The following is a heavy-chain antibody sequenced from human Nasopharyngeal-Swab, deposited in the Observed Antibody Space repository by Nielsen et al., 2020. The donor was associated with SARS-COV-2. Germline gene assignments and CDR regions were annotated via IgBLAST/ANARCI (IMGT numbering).Heavy chain of an antibody. J-gene: IGHJ3*02. CDR2: IWYDGSNK. CDR3: VVSGHDSDHAFDI. CDR1: GFTFSTYA. Sequence: LSLTCAASGFTFSTYAMHWVRQAPDKGLEWVTFIWYDGSNKEYADAVKGRFTISRDNSKNTVFLQMNSLRVEDTALYYCVVSGHDSDHAFDIWGQGTMVTVSS. V-gene: IGHV3-33*01. D-gene: IGHD2-21*01.